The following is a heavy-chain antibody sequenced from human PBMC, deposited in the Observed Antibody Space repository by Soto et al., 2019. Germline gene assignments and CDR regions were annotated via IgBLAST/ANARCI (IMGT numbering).Heavy chain of an antibody. V-gene: IGHV3-23*01. CDR1: GFTFSSYA. Sequence: GVSLILSCAASGFTFSSYAMSWVRQSPGKGLEWVSAISGSGGSTYYADSVKGRFTISRDNSKNTLYLQMNSLRAEDTAVYYCAKSSDIVVVPAALDYWGQGTLVTVSS. CDR2: ISGSGGST. D-gene: IGHD2-2*01. CDR3: AKSSDIVVVPAALDY. J-gene: IGHJ4*02.